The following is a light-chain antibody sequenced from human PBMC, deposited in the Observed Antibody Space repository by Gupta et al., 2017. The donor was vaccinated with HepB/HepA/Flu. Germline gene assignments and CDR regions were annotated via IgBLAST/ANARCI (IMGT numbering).Light chain of an antibody. V-gene: IGLV3-21*04. Sequence: DVLTPPPSVSVAPGKTAKMTCEGNSIGRYSLHWYQQKPGQAPVVVIYYDRDRPSEIPERFSGSKSGNTATLTISSVEVEDEADYYCQVWDTSSDRWVFGGGTEVTVL. CDR1: SIGRYS. CDR2: YDR. J-gene: IGLJ3*02. CDR3: QVWDTSSDRWV.